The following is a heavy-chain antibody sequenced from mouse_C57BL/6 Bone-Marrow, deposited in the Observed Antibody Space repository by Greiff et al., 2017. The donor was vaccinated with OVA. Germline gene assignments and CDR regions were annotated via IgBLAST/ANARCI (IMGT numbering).Heavy chain of an antibody. V-gene: IGHV1-5*01. D-gene: IGHD2-2*01. Sequence: DVQLQESGTVLARPGASVKMSCKTSGYTFTSYWMHWVKQRPGQGLEWIGAIYPGNSDTSYNQKFKGKAKLTAVTSASTAYMELSSLTNEDSAVYYCTRPSYYDYGYDRYAMDYWGQGTSVTVSS. CDR2: IYPGNSDT. CDR3: TRPSYYDYGYDRYAMDY. CDR1: GYTFTSYW. J-gene: IGHJ4*01.